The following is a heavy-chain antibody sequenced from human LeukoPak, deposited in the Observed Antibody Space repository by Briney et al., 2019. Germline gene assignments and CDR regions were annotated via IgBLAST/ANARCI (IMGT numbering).Heavy chain of an antibody. J-gene: IGHJ4*02. V-gene: IGHV3-53*01. CDR2: IYPGGST. D-gene: IGHD2-2*01. CDR1: GFTVSDND. Sequence: GGSLRLSCAASGFTVSDNDMNWVRQAPRKGLEWVSLIYPGGSTHYADSVKGRFTISRDNSKNTVYLQMHNLRAEDTAVYFCASRPVADRVWGQGTLVTVSS. CDR3: ASRPVADRV.